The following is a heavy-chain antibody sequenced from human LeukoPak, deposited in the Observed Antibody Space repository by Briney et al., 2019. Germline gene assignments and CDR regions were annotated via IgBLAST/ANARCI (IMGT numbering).Heavy chain of an antibody. CDR2: IFSNDEK. CDR3: ARMSITMVRGVIYYYYGMDV. CDR1: GFSLSTARLG. V-gene: IGHV2-26*01. J-gene: IGHJ6*04. Sequence: ESGPVLVKPTATFTLTCTVSGFSLSTARLGVNWIRQPPGNALEWLAHIFSNDEKSFNTSLKSTLPISKSPSKRRVVLTMTNMDPVDTATYYCARMSITMVRGVIYYYYGMDVWGKGTTVTVSS. D-gene: IGHD3-10*01.